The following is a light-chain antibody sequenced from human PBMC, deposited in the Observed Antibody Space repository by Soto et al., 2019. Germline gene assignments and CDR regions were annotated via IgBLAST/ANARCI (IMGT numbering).Light chain of an antibody. Sequence: AIQMSQSPSSLSASVGDRVTITCRASQGIRNDLGWYQQKPGKAPNLLIYATSSLQGGVPSRFSGSGSGTDFTLTISSLQPEDVATYYCQKCKTAPFTFGGGTKVDIK. CDR2: ATS. V-gene: IGKV1-6*01. CDR1: QGIRND. CDR3: QKCKTAPFT. J-gene: IGKJ4*01.